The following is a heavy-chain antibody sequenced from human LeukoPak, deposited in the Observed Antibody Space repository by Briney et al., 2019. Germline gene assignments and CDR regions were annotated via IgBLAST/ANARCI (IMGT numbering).Heavy chain of an antibody. Sequence: PSETLSLTCTVSGGSISGYFWSWIRQSPVKGLEWIGNIHFSGSTNYIPSLKSRVSMSLDTSNHQFSLKLTSVTAADTPVYFCVRRVGEPFWFFDLWGRGTLVTVSS. CDR1: GGSISGYF. J-gene: IGHJ2*01. CDR2: IHFSGST. D-gene: IGHD3-16*01. V-gene: IGHV4-59*01. CDR3: VRRVGEPFWFFDL.